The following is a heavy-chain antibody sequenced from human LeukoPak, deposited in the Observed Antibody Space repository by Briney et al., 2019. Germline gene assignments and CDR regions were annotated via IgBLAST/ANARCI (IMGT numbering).Heavy chain of an antibody. CDR2: ISYDGSNK. CDR3: ARDQYDTWSRRGNFDS. J-gene: IGHJ4*02. V-gene: IGHV3-30*03. Sequence: PGGSLRLSCAASEFTFSSYGMHWVRQAPGKGLEWVAVISYDGSNKYYADSVKGRFTISRDNSKNTLYLQMNSLRVEDTAVFYCARDQYDTWSRRGNFDSWGQGTLVIVSS. CDR1: EFTFSSYG. D-gene: IGHD3-3*01.